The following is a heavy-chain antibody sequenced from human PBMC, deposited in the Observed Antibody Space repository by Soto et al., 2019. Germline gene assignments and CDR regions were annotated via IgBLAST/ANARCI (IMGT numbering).Heavy chain of an antibody. V-gene: IGHV3-23*01. Sequence: EVQLLESGGGLVQPGGSLRLSCAASGFTFSSYAMRWVRQAPGKGLEWVSAISGSGGSTYYADSVKGRFTISRDNSKNTLYLQMNRLRAEDTAVYDCARRGSGSYYDYWGQGTLVTVSS. CDR3: ARRGSGSYYDY. CDR2: ISGSGGST. CDR1: GFTFSSYA. J-gene: IGHJ4*02. D-gene: IGHD1-26*01.